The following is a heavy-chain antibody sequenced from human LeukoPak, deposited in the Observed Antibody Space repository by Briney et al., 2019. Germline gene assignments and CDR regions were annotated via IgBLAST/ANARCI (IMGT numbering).Heavy chain of an antibody. V-gene: IGHV1-69*05. CDR3: ASGSSDDSSGYYSGYYYCMDV. CDR2: IIPIFGTA. Sequence: GASVKVSCKASGGTFSSYAISWVRQAPGQGLEWMGGIIPIFGTANYAQKFQGRVTITTDESTSTAYMELSSLRSEDTAVYYCASGSSDDSSGYYSGYYYCMDVWGKGTTVTVSS. D-gene: IGHD3-22*01. CDR1: GGTFSSYA. J-gene: IGHJ6*03.